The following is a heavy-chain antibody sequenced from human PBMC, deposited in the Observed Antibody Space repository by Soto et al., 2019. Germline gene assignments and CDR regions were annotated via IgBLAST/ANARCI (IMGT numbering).Heavy chain of an antibody. CDR3: ARGSPYYYGSGSYYYYYYYMDV. D-gene: IGHD3-10*01. J-gene: IGHJ6*03. Sequence: QVQLVQSGAEVKKPGSSVKFSCKASGGTFSSYTISWVRQAPGQGLEWMGRISPILGIANYAPKFQGRVTITADKSTSTAYMELSSLRSEDTAVYSCARGSPYYYGSGSYYYYYYYMDVWGNGTTVTVSS. CDR2: ISPILGIA. V-gene: IGHV1-69*02. CDR1: GGTFSSYT.